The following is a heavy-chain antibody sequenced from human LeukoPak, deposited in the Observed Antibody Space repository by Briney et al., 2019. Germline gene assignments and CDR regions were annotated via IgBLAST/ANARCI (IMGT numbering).Heavy chain of an antibody. CDR3: ARDLLYYYDSSGYPYGMDV. V-gene: IGHV3-21*01. CDR1: GFTFSSYS. CDR2: ISSSSSYI. D-gene: IGHD3-22*01. Sequence: GGSLRLSCAASGFTFSSYSMNWVRQAPGKGLEWVSSISSSSSYIYYADSVKGRFTISRDNAKNSLYLQMNSLRAEDTAVYYCARDLLYYYDSSGYPYGMDVWGQGTTVTVSS. J-gene: IGHJ6*02.